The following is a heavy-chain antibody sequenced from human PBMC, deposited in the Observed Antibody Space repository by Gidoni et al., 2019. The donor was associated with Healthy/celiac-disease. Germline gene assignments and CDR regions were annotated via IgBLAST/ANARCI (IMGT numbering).Heavy chain of an antibody. CDR2: INHSGST. D-gene: IGHD6-13*01. Sequence: QVQLQQWGAGLLKPSETLSLTCAVYGGSFSGYYWSWIRQPPGKGLEWIGEINHSGSTNDNPSLKSRVTISVDTSKNQFSLKLSSVTAADTAVYYCARGGGIAAAGTPKWYFDLWGRGTLVTVSS. V-gene: IGHV4-34*01. CDR3: ARGGGIAAAGTPKWYFDL. J-gene: IGHJ2*01. CDR1: GGSFSGYY.